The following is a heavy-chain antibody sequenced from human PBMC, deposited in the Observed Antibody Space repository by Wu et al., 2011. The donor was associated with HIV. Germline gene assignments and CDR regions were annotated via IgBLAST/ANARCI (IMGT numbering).Heavy chain of an antibody. Sequence: QVQLLQSGTEVKKPGASVKVSCKASGYTFTVYYLHWVRQAPGQGLEWMGWINPNSGGTTYAQNFQDRVTMTTDTSINTAYMDLSSLRSDDTAVYYCARDPGIAATGMFGWGQGTLVTVSS. CDR2: INPNSGGT. V-gene: IGHV1-2*02. D-gene: IGHD6-13*01. J-gene: IGHJ4*02. CDR1: GYTFTVYY. CDR3: ARDPGIAATGMFG.